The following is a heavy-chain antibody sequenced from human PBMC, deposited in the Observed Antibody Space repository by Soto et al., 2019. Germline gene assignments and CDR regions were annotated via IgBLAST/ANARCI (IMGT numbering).Heavy chain of an antibody. J-gene: IGHJ4*02. CDR2: IVGSGGAT. D-gene: IGHD5-12*01. CDR1: GFTFRNYA. CDR3: AKDQEVTTILSPSDF. Sequence: GGSLRLSCAVSGFTFRNYAMNWVRQAPGKGLEWVSGIVGSGGATFYADSVKGRFTISKDYSKNTLELQMDSLRAEDTGVYYCAKDQEVTTILSPSDFWGQGTLVTVSS. V-gene: IGHV3-23*01.